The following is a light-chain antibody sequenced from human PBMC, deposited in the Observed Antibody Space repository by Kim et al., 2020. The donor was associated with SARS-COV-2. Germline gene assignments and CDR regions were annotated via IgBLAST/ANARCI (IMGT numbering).Light chain of an antibody. Sequence: QPVLTQAPSASASLGASVTLTCTLSSGYSNYQVDWYQQRPGKGPRFVMRVGTGGIVGSKGDGIPDRFSVLGSGLNRYLTIKNVQEEDESDFHCGADHGSGSNSVWVFGGGTKLTVL. CDR3: GADHGSGSNSVWV. CDR2: VGTGGIVG. V-gene: IGLV9-49*01. J-gene: IGLJ3*02. CDR1: SGYSNYQ.